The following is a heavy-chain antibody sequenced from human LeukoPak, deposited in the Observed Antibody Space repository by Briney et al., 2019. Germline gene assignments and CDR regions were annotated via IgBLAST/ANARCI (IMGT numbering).Heavy chain of an antibody. CDR2: IRSKAYGGTT. CDR3: SRVGKFFWDFDY. D-gene: IGHD3-3*01. J-gene: IGHJ4*02. Sequence: GGSLRLSCTASGFTFGDYAMSWVRQAPGKGLEWVGFIRSKAYGGTTEYAASVKGRFTISRDDSKSIAYLQMNSLKTEDTAVYYCSRVGKFFWDFDYWGQGTLVTVSS. CDR1: GFTFGDYA. V-gene: IGHV3-49*04.